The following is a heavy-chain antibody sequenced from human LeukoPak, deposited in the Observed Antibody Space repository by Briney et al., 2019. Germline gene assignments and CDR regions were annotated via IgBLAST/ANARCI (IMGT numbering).Heavy chain of an antibody. J-gene: IGHJ4*02. CDR3: ARDSNGYFDF. CDR2: IYYTGST. CDR1: GGSISGYY. D-gene: IGHD2/OR15-2a*01. Sequence: SETLSLTCTVSGGSISGYYWSWIRQPPGKGLEWLGYIYYTGSTNYNPSLKSRVTISLDTPKNQFSLRLSSVTAADTAVYYCARDSNGYFDFWGQGTLVTVSS. V-gene: IGHV4-59*01.